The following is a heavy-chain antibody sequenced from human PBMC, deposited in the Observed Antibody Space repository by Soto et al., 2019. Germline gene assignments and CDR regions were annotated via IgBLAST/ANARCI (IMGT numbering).Heavy chain of an antibody. J-gene: IGHJ4*02. Sequence: GGSLRLSCSASGFTFSSYAMHWVRQPPGKGLEWVALISSDIITTNYADSVKGRFSISRDNSRNTVYLQINTPRPEDTAVYFCARGRRYASSSIDSWGQGTLVTVPS. V-gene: IGHV3-30-3*01. CDR2: ISSDIITT. CDR1: GFTFSSYA. CDR3: ARGRRYASSSIDS. D-gene: IGHD6-6*01.